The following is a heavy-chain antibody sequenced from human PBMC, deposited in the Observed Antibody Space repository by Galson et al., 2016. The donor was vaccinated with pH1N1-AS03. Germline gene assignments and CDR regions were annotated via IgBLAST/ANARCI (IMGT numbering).Heavy chain of an antibody. CDR3: ARYSSSADYFDY. J-gene: IGHJ4*02. D-gene: IGHD3-22*01. Sequence: SETLSLTCTVSGASLSGYFWSWIRQPPGKGLEWIGYIHYSGSTNYNPSLRSRVTISVDASMNQFSLKVNSVTPADTAVYYCARYSSSADYFDYWGQGTLVTVSS. CDR1: GASLSGYF. CDR2: IHYSGST. V-gene: IGHV4-59*01.